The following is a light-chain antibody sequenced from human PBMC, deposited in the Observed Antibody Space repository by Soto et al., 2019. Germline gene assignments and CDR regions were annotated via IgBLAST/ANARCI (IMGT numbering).Light chain of an antibody. CDR1: QSINIW. CDR2: DAS. CDR3: QQYNTFSPRT. V-gene: IGKV1-5*01. Sequence: DIPMTQSPSTLSASIGDRVTITCRASQSINIWLAWYQQRPGKAPKLLIYDASSLESGVPSRFSGSGSVTEFTLTISSLQPDDFATYYCQQYNTFSPRTFGQGTKVEIK. J-gene: IGKJ1*01.